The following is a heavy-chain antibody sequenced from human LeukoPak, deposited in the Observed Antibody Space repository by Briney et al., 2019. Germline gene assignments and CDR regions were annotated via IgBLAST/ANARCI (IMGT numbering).Heavy chain of an antibody. CDR2: RYHGGST. Sequence: SETLSLTCDVSGDSMSSSRFAWSWLRQPPGKGLEWIGYRYHGGSTDYNPSLQGRVTISVDRSKKQFSLSVNSLTAADTAVYYCARMVVDITRWFDPWGQGTLVTVSS. V-gene: IGHV4-30-2*01. CDR1: GDSMSSSRFA. D-gene: IGHD2-21*01. CDR3: ARMVVDITRWFDP. J-gene: IGHJ5*02.